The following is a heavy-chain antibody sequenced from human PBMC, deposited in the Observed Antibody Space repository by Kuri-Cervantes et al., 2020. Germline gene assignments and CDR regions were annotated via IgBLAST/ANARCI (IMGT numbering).Heavy chain of an antibody. D-gene: IGHD3-16*01. J-gene: IGHJ5*02. V-gene: IGHV4-61*01. CDR3: ASSLRHGPFPDP. CDR1: GGSVSSGSYY. CDR2: IYYSGST. Sequence: SETLSLTCTVSGGSVSSGSYYWSWIRQPPGKGLEWIGYIYYSGSTNYNPSLKSRVTISVDTSKNQFSLKLSSVTAADTAVYYCASSLRHGPFPDPWGQGTLVTVSS.